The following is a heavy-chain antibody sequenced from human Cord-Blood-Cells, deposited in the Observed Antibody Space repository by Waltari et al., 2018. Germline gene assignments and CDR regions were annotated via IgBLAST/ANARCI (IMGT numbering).Heavy chain of an antibody. V-gene: IGHV5-51*01. CDR1: GYSFTSYW. J-gene: IGHJ2*01. Sequence: EVQLVQSGAEVKKHGESLKISCKGSGYSFTSYWIGWVRQMPGKGQEWMGILHPGYPDPRYSPSLQGQVTISADKSISTAYLQWSSLKASDTAMHYCAGRGAGYLYWYFDHWGHGTLVTVSS. CDR2: LHPGYPDP. D-gene: IGHD5-12*01. CDR3: AGRGAGYLYWYFDH.